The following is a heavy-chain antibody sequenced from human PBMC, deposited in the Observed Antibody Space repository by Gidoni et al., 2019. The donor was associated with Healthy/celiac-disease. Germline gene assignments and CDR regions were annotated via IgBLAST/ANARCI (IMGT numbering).Heavy chain of an antibody. D-gene: IGHD6-19*01. J-gene: IGHJ4*02. V-gene: IGHV3-33*01. CDR1: GFTFSSYG. CDR2: IWYDGSNK. Sequence: QVQLVESGGGVVQPGRSLRLSCAASGFTFSSYGMPWVRQAPGKGLEWVAVIWYDGSNKYYADSVKGRFTISRDNSKNTLYLQMNSLRAEDTAVYYCARDLGTTSSGWYEGTLDYWGQGTLVTVSS. CDR3: ARDLGTTSSGWYEGTLDY.